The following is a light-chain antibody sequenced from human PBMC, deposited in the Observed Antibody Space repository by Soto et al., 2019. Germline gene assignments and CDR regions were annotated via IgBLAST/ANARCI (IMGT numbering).Light chain of an antibody. Sequence: QSVLTQPASVSGSPGQSITISCTGTSSDVGSYNLVSWYQQHPGKAPKLMIYEVSKRPSGVSNRFSGSKSGNTASLTISGLQAEDEADYYCCSYVGSSTLGVVFGGGTKLTVL. CDR2: EVS. V-gene: IGLV2-23*02. J-gene: IGLJ2*01. CDR3: CSYVGSSTLGVV. CDR1: SSDVGSYNL.